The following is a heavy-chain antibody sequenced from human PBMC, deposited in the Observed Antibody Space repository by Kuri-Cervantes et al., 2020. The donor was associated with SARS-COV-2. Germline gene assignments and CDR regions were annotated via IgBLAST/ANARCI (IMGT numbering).Heavy chain of an antibody. CDR1: GYTFTGYF. D-gene: IGHD2-2*01. CDR3: ARAFCSSTSCYYFDY. J-gene: IGHJ4*02. V-gene: IGHV1-2*02. CDR2: SNPNSGGT. Sequence: SVKVSCKASGYTFTGYFMHWVRQAPGQGLEWMGWSNPNSGGTNYAQKFQGRVTMTRDTSISTAYMELSRLRSDDTAGYYCARAFCSSTSCYYFDYWGQGTLVTVSS.